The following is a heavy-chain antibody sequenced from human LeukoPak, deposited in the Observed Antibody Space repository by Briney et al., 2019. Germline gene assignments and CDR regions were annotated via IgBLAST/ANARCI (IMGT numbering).Heavy chain of an antibody. CDR1: GFTFSSYW. CDR2: IGGSGAFI. Sequence: GGSLRLSCAASGFTFSSYWMSWVRQAPGKGLEWVSLIGGSGAFIEYADSVKGRFIISRDNSKNTLYLQMYSLRAEDTAIYYCAKFKKFPYYYYMDVWGKGTTVTVSS. D-gene: IGHD2-21*01. J-gene: IGHJ6*03. V-gene: IGHV3-23*01. CDR3: AKFKKFPYYYYMDV.